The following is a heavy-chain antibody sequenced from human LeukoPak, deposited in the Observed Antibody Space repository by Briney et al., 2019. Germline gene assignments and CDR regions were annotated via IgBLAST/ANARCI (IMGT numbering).Heavy chain of an antibody. D-gene: IGHD3-3*01. Sequence: SETLSLTCAVYGGSFSGYYWSWIRQPPGKGLEWIGEINHSGSTNYNPSLKSRVTVSVDTSKNQFSLRLSSVTAADTAVYYCAILRYDFWSDPQDYWGQGTLVTVSS. V-gene: IGHV4-34*01. CDR3: AILRYDFWSDPQDY. CDR1: GGSFSGYY. CDR2: INHSGST. J-gene: IGHJ4*02.